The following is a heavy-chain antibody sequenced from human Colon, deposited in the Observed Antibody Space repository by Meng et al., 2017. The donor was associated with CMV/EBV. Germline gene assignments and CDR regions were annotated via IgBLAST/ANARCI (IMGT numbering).Heavy chain of an antibody. V-gene: IGHV3-15*01. D-gene: IGHD1-1*01. CDR1: GFIFSNAW. Sequence: GESLKISCAASGFIFSNAWMSWVRQAPGKGLEWVGRIKSKADGGTTDYAAPVKGRFTISRDDSKNTLYLQMNSLRAEDTAVYYCAKDLWTTGTYFDYWGQGTLVTVSS. CDR2: IKSKADGGTT. J-gene: IGHJ4*02. CDR3: AKDLWTTGTYFDY.